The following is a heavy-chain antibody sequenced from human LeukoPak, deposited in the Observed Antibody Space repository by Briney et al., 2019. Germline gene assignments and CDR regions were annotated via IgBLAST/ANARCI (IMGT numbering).Heavy chain of an antibody. D-gene: IGHD3-3*01. CDR2: ITGSGGST. Sequence: PGGSLRLSCAASGCTFSSYGMSWVRQAPGKGLEWVSSITGSGGSTYYADSVKGRFTISRDNSKNTLYLQMNSLRAEDTAVYYCANRGKTIFGVVSYYFDYWGQGTLVTVSS. J-gene: IGHJ4*02. V-gene: IGHV3-23*01. CDR1: GCTFSSYG. CDR3: ANRGKTIFGVVSYYFDY.